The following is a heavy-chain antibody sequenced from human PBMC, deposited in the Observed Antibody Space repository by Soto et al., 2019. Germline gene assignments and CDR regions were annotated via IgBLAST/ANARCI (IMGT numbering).Heavy chain of an antibody. D-gene: IGHD2-21*01. CDR3: VQSRCGGDCLQSYSSHPYYGLDV. V-gene: IGHV2-5*02. CDR2: IYWDDDK. J-gene: IGHJ6*02. CDR1: GFSLSPTGVG. Sequence: QITLKESGPTLVKPTQTLTLTCTFSGFSLSPTGVGVGWIRQPPGKALEWLALIYWDDDKRYKPSLKSRLTITKDTSKNQVVLTMTNMDPVDTATYYCVQSRCGGDCLQSYSSHPYYGLDVWGQGTTVTVSS.